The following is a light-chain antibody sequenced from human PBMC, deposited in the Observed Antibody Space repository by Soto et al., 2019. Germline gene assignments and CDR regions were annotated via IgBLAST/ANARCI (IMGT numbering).Light chain of an antibody. V-gene: IGKV1-5*03. CDR2: KAS. Sequence: DIQMTQSPSTLSASVGDRATITCRASQSISSWLAWYQQKPGKAPKLLIYKASSLDSGVPSRFSGSGSGTEFTLTISSLQPDDFATYYCQQYNSYSWTFGQGTKV. CDR1: QSISSW. J-gene: IGKJ1*01. CDR3: QQYNSYSWT.